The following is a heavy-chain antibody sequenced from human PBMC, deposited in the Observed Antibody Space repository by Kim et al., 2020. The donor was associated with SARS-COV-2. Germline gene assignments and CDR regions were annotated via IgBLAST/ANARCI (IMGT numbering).Heavy chain of an antibody. D-gene: IGHD6-19*01. CDR3: AKDKAGTLGYYYYYGMDV. V-gene: IGHV3-33*06. J-gene: IGHJ6*02. Sequence: GGSLRLSCAASGFTFSSYGMHWVHQAPGKGLEWVAVIWYDGSNKYYADSVKGRFTISRDNSKNTLYLQMNSLRAEDTAVYYCAKDKAGTLGYYYYYGMDVWGQGTTVTVSS. CDR2: IWYDGSNK. CDR1: GFTFSSYG.